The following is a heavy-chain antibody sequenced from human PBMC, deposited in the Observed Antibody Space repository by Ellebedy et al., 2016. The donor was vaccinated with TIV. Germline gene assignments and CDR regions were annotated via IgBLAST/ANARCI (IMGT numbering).Heavy chain of an antibody. J-gene: IGHJ4*02. D-gene: IGHD6-13*01. CDR3: ARLLVAAGDLVGLDY. Sequence: GESLKISXAASGFTFSDHYMDWVRQTPGKELEWVGRITNKANNYITEYAASVKGRLSVPRDDSKNSLYLQMNSLKTEDTAMYYCARLLVAAGDLVGLDYWGQGTLVTVSS. V-gene: IGHV3-72*01. CDR1: GFTFSDHY. CDR2: ITNKANNYIT.